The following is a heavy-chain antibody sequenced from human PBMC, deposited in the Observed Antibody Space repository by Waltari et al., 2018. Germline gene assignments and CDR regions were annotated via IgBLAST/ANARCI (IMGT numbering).Heavy chain of an antibody. CDR2: IYTSGST. J-gene: IGHJ4*02. Sequence: QVQLQESGPGLVKPSQTLSLTCTVSGGSISSGSYYWSWIRQPAGKGLEWIGRIYTSGSTNYNPSLKSRVTISVDTSKNQFSLKLSSVTAADTAVYYCARLTIAVAVYFDYWGQGTLVTVSS. CDR1: GGSISSGSYY. CDR3: ARLTIAVAVYFDY. V-gene: IGHV4-61*02. D-gene: IGHD6-19*01.